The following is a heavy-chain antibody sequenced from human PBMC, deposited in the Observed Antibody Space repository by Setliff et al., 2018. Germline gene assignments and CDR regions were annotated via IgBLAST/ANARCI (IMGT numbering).Heavy chain of an antibody. J-gene: IGHJ4*02. V-gene: IGHV4-38-2*01. CDR3: VSRHYTDFGY. CDR1: GLSISSGYY. CDR2: IYHSGST. D-gene: IGHD3-10*01. Sequence: PSETLSLTCGVSGLSISSGYYWGWVRQPPGKGLEWIASIYHSGSTYFNPSLKSRVTISVAKSKNQFSLKLSSVTAADTAVYYCVSRHYTDFGYWGQGTLVTVSS.